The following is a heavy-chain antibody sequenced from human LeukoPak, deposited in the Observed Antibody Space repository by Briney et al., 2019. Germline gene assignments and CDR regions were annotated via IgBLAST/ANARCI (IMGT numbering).Heavy chain of an antibody. CDR3: AKEVHPYDSGTYYFDY. V-gene: IGHV3-30*02. CDR1: GFTFSSYG. CDR2: IRHDGSNE. J-gene: IGHJ4*02. Sequence: GGSLRLSCVGSGFTFSSYGMPWARQAEGKGLEGVEFIRHDGSNEYYADSVTGRFTVSRDNSKNTLFLQMNSLRVEEMAVYYCAKEVHPYDSGTYYFDYWGRGTLVTVSS. D-gene: IGHD3-10*01.